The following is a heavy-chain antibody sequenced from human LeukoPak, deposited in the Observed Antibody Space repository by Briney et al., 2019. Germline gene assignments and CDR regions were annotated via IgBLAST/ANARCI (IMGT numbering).Heavy chain of an antibody. CDR2: ISSSSSYI. V-gene: IGHV3-21*04. Sequence: GGSLRLSCAASGFTFSSYSMNWVRQAPGKGLEWVSSISSSSSYIYYADSVKGRFTIFRDNAKNSLYLQMNSLRAEDTAVYYCAKPTAMWQWLVQYFDYWGQGTLVTVSS. D-gene: IGHD6-19*01. CDR1: GFTFSSYS. J-gene: IGHJ4*02. CDR3: AKPTAMWQWLVQYFDY.